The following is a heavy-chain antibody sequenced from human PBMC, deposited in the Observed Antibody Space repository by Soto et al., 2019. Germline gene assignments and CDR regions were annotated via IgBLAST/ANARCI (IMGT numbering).Heavy chain of an antibody. CDR3: ARGLEWPKYMDV. CDR2: ISSSSSYI. CDR1: GFTFSSYS. D-gene: IGHD3-3*01. V-gene: IGHV3-21*01. J-gene: IGHJ6*03. Sequence: EVQLVESGGGLVKPGGSLRLSCAASGFTFSSYSMNWVRQAPGKGLEWVSSISSSSSYINYADSLQGRFTISRDNAKNSLYLQMNSLRAEDTAVYYCARGLEWPKYMDVWGKGTTVTVSS.